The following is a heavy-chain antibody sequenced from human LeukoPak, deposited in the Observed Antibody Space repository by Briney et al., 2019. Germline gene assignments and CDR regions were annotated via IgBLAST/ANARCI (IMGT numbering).Heavy chain of an antibody. Sequence: PSETLSLTCTVSGGSISSYYWSWIRQPAGKGLEWIGYIYYSGSTNYNPSLKSRVTISVDTSKNQFSLKLSSVTAADTAVYYCARGGAYYDILTGYSYNWFDPWGQGTLVTVSS. J-gene: IGHJ5*02. CDR3: ARGGAYYDILTGYSYNWFDP. D-gene: IGHD3-9*01. CDR2: IYYSGST. V-gene: IGHV4-59*01. CDR1: GGSISSYY.